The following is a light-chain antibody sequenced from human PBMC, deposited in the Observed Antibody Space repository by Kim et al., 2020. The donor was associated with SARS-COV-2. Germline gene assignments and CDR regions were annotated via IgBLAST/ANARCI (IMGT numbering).Light chain of an antibody. V-gene: IGKV3-11*01. J-gene: IGKJ4*01. CDR1: QSVSSN. Sequence: EIVLTQSPAPLSLSPGERATLSCRASQSVSSNLAWYQQKPGQAPRLLMYDASNRATGIPARFSGSGSGTDFTLTISSLEPEDFAVYYCQQRSNWPLTFGGGTKVEI. CDR3: QQRSNWPLT. CDR2: DAS.